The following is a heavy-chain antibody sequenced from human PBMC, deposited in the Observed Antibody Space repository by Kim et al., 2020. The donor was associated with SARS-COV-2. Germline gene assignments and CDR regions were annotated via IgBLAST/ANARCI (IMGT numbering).Heavy chain of an antibody. Sequence: TNYNPSLKSRVTMSVDTSKKQFSLKVTSVTAADTAVYYCARDGWLRYGFDYWGQGTLVTVSS. J-gene: IGHJ4*02. D-gene: IGHD3-9*01. CDR2: T. V-gene: IGHV4-4*06. CDR3: ARDGWLRYGFDY.